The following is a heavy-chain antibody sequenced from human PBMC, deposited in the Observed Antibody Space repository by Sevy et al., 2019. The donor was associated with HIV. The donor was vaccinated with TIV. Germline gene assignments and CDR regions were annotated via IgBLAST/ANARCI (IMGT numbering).Heavy chain of an antibody. CDR2: IWYDGSNK. CDR3: ARDAQWLVQNAFDI. V-gene: IGHV3-33*01. D-gene: IGHD6-19*01. Sequence: GGSLRLSCAASGFTFSSNGMHWVHQAPGKGLEWVAVIWYDGSNKYYADSVKGRFTISRDNSKNTLYLQMNSLRAEDTAVYYCARDAQWLVQNAFDIWGQGTMVTVSS. CDR1: GFTFSSNG. J-gene: IGHJ3*02.